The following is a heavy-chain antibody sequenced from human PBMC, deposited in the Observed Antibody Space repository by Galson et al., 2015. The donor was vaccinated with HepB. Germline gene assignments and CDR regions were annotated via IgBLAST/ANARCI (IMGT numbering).Heavy chain of an antibody. V-gene: IGHV4-39*01. J-gene: IGHJ6*03. CDR1: GGSISSSSYY. CDR2: IYYSGST. D-gene: IGHD5-12*01. CDR3: ARHRRLRSLHGYYYYYMDV. Sequence: ETLSLTCTVSGGSISSSSYYWGWIRQPPGKGLEWIGSIYYSGSTYYNPSLKSRVTISVDTSKNQFSLKLSSVTAADTTVYYCARHRRLRSLHGYYYYYMDVWVKGTTVTVS.